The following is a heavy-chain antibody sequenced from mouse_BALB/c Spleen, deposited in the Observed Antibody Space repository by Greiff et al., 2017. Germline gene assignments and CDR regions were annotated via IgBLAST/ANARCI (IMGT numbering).Heavy chain of an antibody. CDR3: ASSYDYDGFFDY. J-gene: IGHJ2*01. V-gene: IGHV5-9-3*01. CDR2: ISSGGSYT. CDR1: GFTFSSYA. Sequence: EVKLMESGGGLVKPGGSLKLSCAASGFTFSSYAMSWVRQTPEKRLEWVATISSGGSYTYYPDSVKGRFTISRDNAKNTLYLQMSSLRSEDTAMYYCASSYDYDGFFDYWGQGTTLTVSS. D-gene: IGHD2-4*01.